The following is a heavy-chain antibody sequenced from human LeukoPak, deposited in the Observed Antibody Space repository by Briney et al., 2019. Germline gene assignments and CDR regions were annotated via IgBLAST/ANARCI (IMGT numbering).Heavy chain of an antibody. V-gene: IGHV3-66*01. CDR2: IFSGGST. CDR3: AKDPSYCGGDCYLD. J-gene: IGHJ4*02. Sequence: GGSLRLSCAVSGFTVSSNYMSWVRQAPGKGLEWVSVIFSGGSTYYADSVKGRFTISRDGSKNTLYLQMNSLRAEDTAVYYCAKDPSYCGGDCYLDWGQGTLVTVSS. D-gene: IGHD2-21*02. CDR1: GFTVSSNY.